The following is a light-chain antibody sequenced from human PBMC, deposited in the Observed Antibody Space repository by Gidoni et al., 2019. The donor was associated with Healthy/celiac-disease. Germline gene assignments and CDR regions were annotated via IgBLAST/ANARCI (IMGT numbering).Light chain of an antibody. Sequence: ANRPTQSPSSFSASRGDRVTITCRASQGISSYLDWYQQKPGKAPKLLIYAASTLQSGVPSRFSGSGSGTDFTLTISCLQSEDFATYYCQQYYSYAVTFGHGTQVEIK. J-gene: IGKJ5*01. V-gene: IGKV1-8*01. CDR1: QGISSY. CDR2: AAS. CDR3: QQYYSYAVT.